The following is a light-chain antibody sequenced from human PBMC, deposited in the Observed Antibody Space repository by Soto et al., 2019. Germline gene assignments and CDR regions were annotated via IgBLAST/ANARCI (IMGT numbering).Light chain of an antibody. Sequence: QSVLTQPPSASGTPGQRVTISCSGSSSNIESNFVYWYQQFPGTAPRLLIYRNNQRPSGVPYRFSGSKSGTSASLVISARRSEEEADYYCTVWDDSLRGRLFGGGTKVTVL. CDR1: SSNIESNF. V-gene: IGLV1-47*01. CDR3: TVWDDSLRGRL. CDR2: RNN. J-gene: IGLJ2*01.